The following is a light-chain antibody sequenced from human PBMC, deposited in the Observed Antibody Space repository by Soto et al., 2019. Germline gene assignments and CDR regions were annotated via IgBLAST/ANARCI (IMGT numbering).Light chain of an antibody. CDR2: GAS. Sequence: EIVLTQSPGTLSVSPGERVTLSCRASQSISSSYLAWYQQRPGQAPRLLIFGASYRATGIPDRVSGSGSGTDFTLTISKLEPEDFAVYYCQQYNSSPPEVTFGPGTKVDS. V-gene: IGKV3-20*01. CDR3: QQYNSSPPEVT. J-gene: IGKJ3*01. CDR1: QSISSSY.